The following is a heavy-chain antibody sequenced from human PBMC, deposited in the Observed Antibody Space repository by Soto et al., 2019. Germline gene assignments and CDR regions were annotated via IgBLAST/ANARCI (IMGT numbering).Heavy chain of an antibody. CDR3: ARDSGPYDSSGYYPD. CDR1: GFTFSSYG. J-gene: IGHJ4*02. CDR2: IWYDGSNK. D-gene: IGHD3-22*01. V-gene: IGHV3-33*01. Sequence: PGGSLRLSCAASGFTFSSYGMHWVRQAPGKGLEWVAVIWYDGSNKYYADSVKGRFTISRDNSKNTLYLQMNSLRAEDTAVYYCARDSGPYDSSGYYPDWGQGTLVTVSS.